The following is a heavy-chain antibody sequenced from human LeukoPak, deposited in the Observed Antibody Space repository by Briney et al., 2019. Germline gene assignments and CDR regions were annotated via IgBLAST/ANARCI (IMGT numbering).Heavy chain of an antibody. CDR3: ARDRELARNGYYYGMDV. V-gene: IGHV4-4*07. J-gene: IGHJ6*02. CDR2: IYTSGST. Sequence: PSETLSLICTVSGGSISSYYWSWIRQPAGKGLEWIGRIYTSGSTNYNPSLKSRVTISVDTSKNQFSLKLSSVTAADTAVYYCARDRELARNGYYYGMDVWGQGTTVTVSS. D-gene: IGHD2-8*01. CDR1: GGSISSYY.